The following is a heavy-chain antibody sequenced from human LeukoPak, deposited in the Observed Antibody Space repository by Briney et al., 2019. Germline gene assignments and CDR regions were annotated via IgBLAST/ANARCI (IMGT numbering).Heavy chain of an antibody. CDR1: GFTFSTYW. D-gene: IGHD2-15*01. CDR3: ARDATHCSGGRCYDVFDS. Sequence: GGSLRLSCAASGFTFSTYWMTWVRQAPGKGLEWVANIRRDGSEEHYVDSVEGRFSISRDNAKNSLYLQTNSLRAEDTAVYYCARDATHCSGGRCYDVFDSWGQGTLVTVSS. J-gene: IGHJ4*02. V-gene: IGHV3-7*01. CDR2: IRRDGSEE.